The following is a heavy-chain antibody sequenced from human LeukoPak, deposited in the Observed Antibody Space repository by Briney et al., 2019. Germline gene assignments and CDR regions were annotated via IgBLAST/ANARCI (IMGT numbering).Heavy chain of an antibody. V-gene: IGHV1-24*01. D-gene: IGHD3-16*02. Sequence: PGESLRLSCAASGFTSDDYAMHWARQAPGKGLEWMGGFDPEDGETIYAQKFQGRVTMTEDTSTDTAYMELSSLRSEDTAVYYCATPLKTYRKFYYYGMDVWGQGTTVTVSS. CDR3: ATPLKTYRKFYYYGMDV. CDR2: FDPEDGET. CDR1: GFTSDDYA. J-gene: IGHJ6*02.